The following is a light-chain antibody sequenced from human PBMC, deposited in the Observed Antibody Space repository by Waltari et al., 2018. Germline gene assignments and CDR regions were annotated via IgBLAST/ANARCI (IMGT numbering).Light chain of an antibody. Sequence: EMVLTQSPGTLSLSPGERATLSCMASQSVIRTLAWYQQKPGQSPKLLIDGASIRATGIPDRFTGSGSGTDFSLTISSLEPEDFAIYFCQHYVRLPATFGQGTKVEIK. CDR2: GAS. J-gene: IGKJ1*01. CDR3: QHYVRLPAT. V-gene: IGKV3-20*01. CDR1: QSVIRT.